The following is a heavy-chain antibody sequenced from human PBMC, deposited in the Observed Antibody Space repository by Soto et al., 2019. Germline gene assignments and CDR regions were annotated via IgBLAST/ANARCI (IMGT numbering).Heavy chain of an antibody. CDR1: GASVASGRSY. J-gene: IGHJ3*02. D-gene: IGHD2-2*01. Sequence: QLQLQESGPGLVKPWETLALTCTVSGASVASGRSYLTWLRQSPGKGLEWIGYIYYTGNTNYSPSLKSRVTISLDTSKSQFSLHLTSVTAADTAVYFCARDLRPAAIDTWGQGTKVTVSS. CDR3: ARDLRPAAIDT. V-gene: IGHV4-61*01. CDR2: IYYTGNT.